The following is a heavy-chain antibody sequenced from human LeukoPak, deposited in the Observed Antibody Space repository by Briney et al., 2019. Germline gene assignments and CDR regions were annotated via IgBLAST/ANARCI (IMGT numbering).Heavy chain of an antibody. D-gene: IGHD6-13*01. V-gene: IGHV1-2*02. Sequence: ASVKVSCKASGYTFTSYGISWVQQAPGQGLEWMGWINPNSGSTNYAQKFQGRVTMTRDTSITTVYMELSRLISDDTAVYYCARIGKQLNWFDPWGQGTLVTVSS. CDR2: INPNSGST. CDR3: ARIGKQLNWFDP. J-gene: IGHJ5*02. CDR1: GYTFTSYG.